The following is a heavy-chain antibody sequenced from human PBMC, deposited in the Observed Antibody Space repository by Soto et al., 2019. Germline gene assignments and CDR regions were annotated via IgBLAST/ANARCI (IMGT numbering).Heavy chain of an antibody. CDR1: GGTFSSYA. D-gene: IGHD4-17*01. CDR3: ARADYGDTTQYYFDY. Sequence: QVQLVQSGAELKKAGSSVKVSCKASGGTFSSYAISWVRQAPGQGLQWLGGIIPIFGTANYAQKFQGRVTITADESTSTAYMELSSLRSADTAVYSCARADYGDTTQYYFDYWGQGTLVTVSS. J-gene: IGHJ4*02. V-gene: IGHV1-69*12. CDR2: IIPIFGTA.